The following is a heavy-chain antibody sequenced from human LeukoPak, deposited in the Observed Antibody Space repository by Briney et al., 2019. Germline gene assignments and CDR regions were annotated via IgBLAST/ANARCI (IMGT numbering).Heavy chain of an antibody. Sequence: GASVKVSCKASGYTFTGYYMHWVRQAPGQGLEWMGWINPNSGGTNYAQKFQGRVTMTRDTSISTAYMELRSLRSDDTAVYYCARDSLDSSGYYYGVDYWGQGTLVTVSS. J-gene: IGHJ4*02. D-gene: IGHD3-22*01. CDR3: ARDSLDSSGYYYGVDY. V-gene: IGHV1-2*02. CDR2: INPNSGGT. CDR1: GYTFTGYY.